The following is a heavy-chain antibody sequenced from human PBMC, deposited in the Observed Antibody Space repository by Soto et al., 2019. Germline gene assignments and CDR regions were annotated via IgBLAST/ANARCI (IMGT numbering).Heavy chain of an antibody. CDR2: ISGSGDNT. Sequence: EVQLLESGGGLVQPGGSLRLSCAASGFTFSSYALNWVRQAPGKGLEWVSGISGSGDNTYYADSVKGRFTISRDNSKNTLYLQMNSLRAEDTAVYYCVKACGVDASSTAEYTCCYRDVGGKGTTVTVSS. J-gene: IGHJ6*03. CDR1: GFTFSSYA. V-gene: IGHV3-23*01. D-gene: IGHD2-21*01. CDR3: VKACGVDASSTAEYTCCYRDV.